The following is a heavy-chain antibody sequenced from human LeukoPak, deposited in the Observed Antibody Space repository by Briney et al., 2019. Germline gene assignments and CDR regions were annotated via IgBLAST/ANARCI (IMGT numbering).Heavy chain of an antibody. Sequence: GGSLRLSCAASGFTFSSYAMHWVRQAPGKGLEYVSAISSNGGSTYYANSVKGRFTISRDNSKNTLYLQMGSLKTEDMAVYYCARGLDYYDSSGYLDYWGQGTLVTVSS. V-gene: IGHV3-64*01. J-gene: IGHJ4*02. D-gene: IGHD3-22*01. CDR2: ISSNGGST. CDR3: ARGLDYYDSSGYLDY. CDR1: GFTFSSYA.